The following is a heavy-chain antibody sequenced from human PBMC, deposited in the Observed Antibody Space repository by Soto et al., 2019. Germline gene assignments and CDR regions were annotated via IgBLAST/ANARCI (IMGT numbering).Heavy chain of an antibody. J-gene: IGHJ6*02. V-gene: IGHV1-18*01. Sequence: ASVKVSCKASGYTFTSYGISWVRQAPGQGLEWMGWISAYNGNTNYAQKLQGRVTMTTDTSTSTAYMELRSLRSDDTAVYYRARVWSTVADTPPYYYYGMDVWGQGTTVTVSS. CDR1: GYTFTSYG. D-gene: IGHD6-19*01. CDR2: ISAYNGNT. CDR3: ARVWSTVADTPPYYYYGMDV.